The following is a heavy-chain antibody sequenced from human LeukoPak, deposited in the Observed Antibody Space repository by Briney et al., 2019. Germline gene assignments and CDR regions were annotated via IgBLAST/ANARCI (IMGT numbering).Heavy chain of an antibody. D-gene: IGHD3-10*01. V-gene: IGHV1-24*01. CDR3: ARDQTGYYGSGDYMDV. CDR2: FDPEDGET. J-gene: IGHJ6*03. CDR1: GYTLTELS. Sequence: ASVKVSCKVSGYTLTELSMHWVRQAPGKGLEWMGGFDPEDGETIYAQKFQGRVTMTEDTSTDTAYMELSSLRSEDTAVYYCARDQTGYYGSGDYMDVWGKGTTVTVSS.